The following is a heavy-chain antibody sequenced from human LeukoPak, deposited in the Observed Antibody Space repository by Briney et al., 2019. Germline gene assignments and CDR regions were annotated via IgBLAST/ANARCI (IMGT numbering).Heavy chain of an antibody. CDR1: GYTFTGYY. J-gene: IGHJ6*02. D-gene: IGHD1-26*01. CDR3: ARDRELYYYYGMDV. Sequence: ASVTVSYMASGYTFTGYYMHWVRQAPGQGLEWMGWINPNSGGTNYAQKFQGRVTMTRDTSISTAYMGLRSLRSDDTAVYYCARDRELYYYYGMDVWGQGTTVTVSS. V-gene: IGHV1-2*02. CDR2: INPNSGGT.